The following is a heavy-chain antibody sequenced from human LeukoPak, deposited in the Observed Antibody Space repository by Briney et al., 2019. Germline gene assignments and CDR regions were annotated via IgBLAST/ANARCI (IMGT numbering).Heavy chain of an antibody. J-gene: IGHJ4*02. CDR3: ATLPGTDY. D-gene: IGHD6-13*01. Sequence: GGSLGLSCAASGFTFSNAWMTWVRQAPGKGLEWVSVIYSGGSTYYADSVKGRFTISRDNSKNTLYLQMNSLRVEDTAVYYCATLPGTDYWGQGTLVTVSS. CDR2: IYSGGST. CDR1: GFTFSNAW. V-gene: IGHV3-53*01.